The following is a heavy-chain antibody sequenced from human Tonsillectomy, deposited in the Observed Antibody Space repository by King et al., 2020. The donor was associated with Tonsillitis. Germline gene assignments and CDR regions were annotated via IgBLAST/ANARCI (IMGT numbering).Heavy chain of an antibody. CDR1: GFTFSSYA. CDR3: AKGGCSSTSCYYDCDY. CDR2: ISGSVGST. D-gene: IGHD2-2*01. J-gene: IGHJ4*02. Sequence: VQLVESGGGLVQPGGSLRLSCAASGFTFSSYAMSWVRQAPGKGLEWVSAISGSVGSTYYADFVKGRFTISRDNSKNTLDLQMNSLRAEDTAVYYCAKGGCSSTSCYYDCDYWGQGTLVTVSS. V-gene: IGHV3-23*04.